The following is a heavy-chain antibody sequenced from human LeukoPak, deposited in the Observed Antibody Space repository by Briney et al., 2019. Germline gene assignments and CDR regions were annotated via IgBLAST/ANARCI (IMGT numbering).Heavy chain of an antibody. D-gene: IGHD6-6*01. CDR2: IYYGGSA. CDR1: GGSISSSSYS. Sequence: PSETLSLTCTVSGGSISSSSYSWGWFRQPPGKGLEWIGSIYYGGSASYNPSLKSRVTISGDTSNNQFSLKLSPVTAADTAVYYCARRSSSSAGFDYWGQGTQVTVSS. CDR3: ARRSSSSAGFDY. V-gene: IGHV4-39*01. J-gene: IGHJ4*02.